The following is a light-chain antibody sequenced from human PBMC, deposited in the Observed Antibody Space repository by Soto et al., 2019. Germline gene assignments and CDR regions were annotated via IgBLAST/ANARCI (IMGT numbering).Light chain of an antibody. Sequence: IVLTQSPGTLSLSPEERTTLSCRASQSISRYLAWYQHRPGQAPRLLIYDTSYRAAGIPARFSGSGSGTDFTLTISSLQPEDFATYYCQQSYRTPLTFGGGTKVDIK. CDR3: QQSYRTPLT. V-gene: IGKV3-11*01. CDR2: DTS. J-gene: IGKJ4*01. CDR1: QSISRY.